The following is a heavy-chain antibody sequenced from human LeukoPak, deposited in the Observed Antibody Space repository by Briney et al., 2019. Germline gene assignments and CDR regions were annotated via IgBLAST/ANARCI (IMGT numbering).Heavy chain of an antibody. J-gene: IGHJ4*02. CDR2: ISAYNGNT. V-gene: IGHV1-18*01. CDR3: ARDEHAVGVYYFDY. Sequence: GASVKVSCKASGYTFTSYGISWVRQAPGQGLEWMGWISAYNGNTNYAQKLQGRVTMTTDTSTSTAYMELRSLRSDDTAVYYCARDEHAVGVYYFDYWGQGTLVTVSS. CDR1: GYTFTSYG. D-gene: IGHD3-10*01.